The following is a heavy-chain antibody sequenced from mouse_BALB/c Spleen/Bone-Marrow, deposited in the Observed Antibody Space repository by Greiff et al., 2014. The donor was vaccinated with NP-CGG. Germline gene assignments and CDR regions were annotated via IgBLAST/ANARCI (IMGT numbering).Heavy chain of an antibody. CDR1: GYTFTGYW. CDR2: IYPGNSDT. V-gene: IGHV1-5*01. D-gene: IGHD1-1*01. Sequence: EVKLQESGTVLARPGASVKLSCKASGYTFTGYWMHWVKQRPGKGLEWMGVIYPGNSDTSYNQKFKGKAKLTAVTSTSTAYMELSSLTNEDSAVYYCTRVYYYGSAWFAYWGQGTLVTVSA. J-gene: IGHJ3*01. CDR3: TRVYYYGSAWFAY.